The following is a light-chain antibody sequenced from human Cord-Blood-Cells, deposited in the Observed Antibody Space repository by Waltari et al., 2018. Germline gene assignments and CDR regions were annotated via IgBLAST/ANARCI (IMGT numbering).Light chain of an antibody. Sequence: DIVLTESPGTLSLSPGERETLACRASQSVSSSYLAWYQQKPGQAPRLLIYGASSRATGIPDRFSGSGSGTDFTLTISRLEPEDFAVYYCQQYGSSPLTFGGGTKVEIK. CDR1: QSVSSSY. CDR2: GAS. CDR3: QQYGSSPLT. V-gene: IGKV3-20*01. J-gene: IGKJ4*01.